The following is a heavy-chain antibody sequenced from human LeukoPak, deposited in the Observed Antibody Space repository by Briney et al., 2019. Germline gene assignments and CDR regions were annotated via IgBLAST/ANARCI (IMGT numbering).Heavy chain of an antibody. J-gene: IGHJ4*02. V-gene: IGHV4-4*09. CDR3: ARRDSSGSYFDY. CDR2: IYTSGST. CDR1: GGSISSYY. Sequence: SETLSLTCTVSGGSISSYYWSWIRQPPGKGLEWIGYIYTSGSTNYSPSLKSRVTISVDTSKNQFSLKLSSVTAADTAVYYCARRDSSGSYFDYWGQGTLVTVSS. D-gene: IGHD3-22*01.